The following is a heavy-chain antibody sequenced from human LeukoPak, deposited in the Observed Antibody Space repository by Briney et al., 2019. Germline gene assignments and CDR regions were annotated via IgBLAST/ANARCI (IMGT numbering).Heavy chain of an antibody. V-gene: IGHV4-34*01. D-gene: IGHD2-2*01. CDR3: ARGRKVVVVPAARGPHYYFDY. J-gene: IGHJ4*02. CDR1: GGSFSGYY. Sequence: SETLFLTCAVYGGSFSGYYWSWIRQPPGKGLEWIGEINHSGSTNYNPSLKSRVTVSVDTSKNQFSLKLSSVTAADTAVYYCARGRKVVVVPAARGPHYYFDYWGQGTLVTVSS. CDR2: INHSGST.